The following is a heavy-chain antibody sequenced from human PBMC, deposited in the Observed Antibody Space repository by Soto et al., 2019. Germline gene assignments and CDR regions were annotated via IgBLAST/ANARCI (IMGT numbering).Heavy chain of an antibody. V-gene: IGHV4-59*01. Sequence: SETLSLTCTVSGGSISSYYWSWIRQPPGKGLEWIGYIYYSGSTNYNPSLKSRVTISVDTSKNQFSLKLSSVTAADTAVYYCARLLDYYYYMDVWGKGTTVTVSS. CDR3: ARLLDYYYYMDV. CDR2: IYYSGST. CDR1: GGSISSYY. D-gene: IGHD3-3*02. J-gene: IGHJ6*03.